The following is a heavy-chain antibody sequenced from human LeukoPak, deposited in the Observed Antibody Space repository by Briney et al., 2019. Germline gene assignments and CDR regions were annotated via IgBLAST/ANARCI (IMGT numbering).Heavy chain of an antibody. J-gene: IGHJ4*03. D-gene: IGHD1-1*01. CDR1: GGSLSRFY. V-gene: IGHV4-59*01. CDR3: ARPRLSFDY. CDR2: IFFTGST. Sequence: PSETLSLTCTVSGGSLSRFYWTWIRQSPGDGLEWIGHIFFTGSTTYNPSLRSRVTISLDTSRNQFSLNLSCVTAADTAVYYCARPRLSFDYSGPGALVTVSS.